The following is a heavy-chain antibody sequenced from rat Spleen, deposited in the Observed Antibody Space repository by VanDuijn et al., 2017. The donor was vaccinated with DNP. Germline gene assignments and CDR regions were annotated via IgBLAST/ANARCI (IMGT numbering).Heavy chain of an antibody. CDR3: ARGTVNDY. D-gene: IGHD1-1*01. Sequence: EVQLVESGGDLVQPGRSLKLSCVATGFTLKTYWMTWIRQVPGKGLEWFASITSSGSDTYYPDSVKGRFTVSRDNAKSTLYLQMDSLRSEDTATYYCARGTVNDYWGQGVMVTVSS. J-gene: IGHJ2*01. V-gene: IGHV5-31*01. CDR2: ITSSGSDT. CDR1: GFTLKTYW.